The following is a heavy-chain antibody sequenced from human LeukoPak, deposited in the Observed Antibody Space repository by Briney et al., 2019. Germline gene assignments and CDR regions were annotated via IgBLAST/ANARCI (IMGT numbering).Heavy chain of an antibody. Sequence: ASVKVSCKASGYTFTRYGMHWGRQAPGQGLEWMGWINTSSGDKTYAQKFQGRVTITRDTSTTTACMDMTRLTAEETAVHYCASKAGDYQEPPSFDYWGQGTLVTVSS. CDR3: ASKAGDYQEPPSFDY. CDR2: INTSSGDK. J-gene: IGHJ4*02. D-gene: IGHD2-2*01. V-gene: IGHV1-2*02. CDR1: GYTFTRYG.